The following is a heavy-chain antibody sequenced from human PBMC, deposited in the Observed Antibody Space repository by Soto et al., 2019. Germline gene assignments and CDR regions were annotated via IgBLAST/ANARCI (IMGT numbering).Heavy chain of an antibody. D-gene: IGHD3-3*01. Sequence: EVQLVESGGGLIQPGGSLRFSCEASGFSFSDSGMNWVRRAPGKRLEWISYISSSSRTIYYAASVEGRFTISRDNVRNSVHLQMNSLRGEDTGVYYCARTRMEWALYFDNWGLGTLVTVSS. CDR3: ARTRMEWALYFDN. V-gene: IGHV3-48*01. CDR1: GFSFSDSG. J-gene: IGHJ4*02. CDR2: ISSSSRTI.